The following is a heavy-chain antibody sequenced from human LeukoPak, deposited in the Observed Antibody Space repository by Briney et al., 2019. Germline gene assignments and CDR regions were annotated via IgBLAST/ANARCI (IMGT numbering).Heavy chain of an antibody. V-gene: IGHV4-4*09. D-gene: IGHD3-10*01. CDR3: ARRGLAFDI. J-gene: IGHJ3*02. Sequence: SETLSLTCTVSGGSISSYYWSWIRQPPGKGLEWIGYIYTNGSTNYNPSLKSRVTISVDTSKNQFSLKLSSVTAADTAVYYCARRGLAFDIWGQGTMVTVSS. CDR2: IYTNGST. CDR1: GGSISSYY.